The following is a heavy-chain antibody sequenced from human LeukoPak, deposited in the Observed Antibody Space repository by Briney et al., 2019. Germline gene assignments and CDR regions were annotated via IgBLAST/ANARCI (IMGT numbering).Heavy chain of an antibody. Sequence: SETLSLTCTVSGGSISSYYWSWIRQPPGKGLEWIGYIYYSGSTNYNPSLKSRVTMSVDTSKNQFSLNVTSVTAADTAVYYCARCYGSYYYYYMDVWGKGTTVTVSS. CDR1: GGSISSYY. J-gene: IGHJ6*03. CDR3: ARCYGSYYYYYMDV. V-gene: IGHV4-59*08. CDR2: IYYSGST. D-gene: IGHD4-17*01.